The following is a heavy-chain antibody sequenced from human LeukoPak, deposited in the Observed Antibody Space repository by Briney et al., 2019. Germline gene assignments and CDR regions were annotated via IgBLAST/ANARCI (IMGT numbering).Heavy chain of an antibody. CDR1: GFTLSTYT. V-gene: IGHV3-48*02. D-gene: IGHD6-6*01. Sequence: PGGSLRLSCAASGFTLSTYTMNWVRQAPGKGLQWFSYISSSSSKIYYADSVKGRFTISRDNAKNSLYLQMNSLRDEDTAVYYCAREYSSSSGRAFDIWGQGTMVTVSS. J-gene: IGHJ3*02. CDR2: ISSSSSKI. CDR3: AREYSSSSGRAFDI.